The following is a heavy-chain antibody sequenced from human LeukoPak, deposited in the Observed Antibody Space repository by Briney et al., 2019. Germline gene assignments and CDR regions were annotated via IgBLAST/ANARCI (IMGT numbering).Heavy chain of an antibody. CDR3: AKDSGGTYFYYYYYMDV. V-gene: IGHV3-23*01. Sequence: GGSLRLSCAASGFTFSTYAMSWVRQAPGKGLEWVSAISAGGATIYYADSVKGRFTISRDNSKNTLYLQINSLRAEDTAVYYCAKDSGGTYFYYYYYMDVWGKGTTATVSS. J-gene: IGHJ6*03. D-gene: IGHD1-26*01. CDR2: ISAGGATI. CDR1: GFTFSTYA.